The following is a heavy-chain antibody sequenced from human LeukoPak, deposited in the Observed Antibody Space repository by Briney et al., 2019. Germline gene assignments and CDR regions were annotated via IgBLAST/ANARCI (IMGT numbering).Heavy chain of an antibody. Sequence: PSETLSLTCTVSGGSICSYYWSWIRQPPGKGLEWIGYIYYSGSTNYNPSLKSRVTISVDTSKNQFSLKLSSVTAADTAVYYCARGGRQNWFDPWGQGTLVTVSS. CDR2: IYYSGST. V-gene: IGHV4-59*01. CDR3: ARGGRQNWFDP. CDR1: GGSICSYY. J-gene: IGHJ5*02.